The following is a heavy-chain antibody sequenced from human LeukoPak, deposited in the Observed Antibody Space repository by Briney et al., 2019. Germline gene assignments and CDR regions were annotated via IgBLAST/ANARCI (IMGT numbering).Heavy chain of an antibody. J-gene: IGHJ4*02. Sequence: GGSLRLSCAASGFTFSSYGMHWVRQAPGKGLEWVAFTRYDGSKKNYADSVKGRFTISRDNSKNTLYLQMNSLRAEDTAVYYCAKDPGGEVLPDYWGQGTLVTVSS. D-gene: IGHD3-10*01. V-gene: IGHV3-30*02. CDR1: GFTFSSYG. CDR3: AKDPGGEVLPDY. CDR2: TRYDGSKK.